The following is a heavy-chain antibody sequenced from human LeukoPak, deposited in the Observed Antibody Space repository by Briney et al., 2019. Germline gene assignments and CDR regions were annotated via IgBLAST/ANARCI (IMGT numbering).Heavy chain of an antibody. V-gene: IGHV4-38-2*02. J-gene: IGHJ4*02. Sequence: SETLSLTCTVSGYSISSGYYWGWIRQPPGKGLEWIGYIYYSGSTYYNPSLKSRVTISVDTSKNQFSLKLSSVSAADTAVYYCARGDLYSSSWYNWGQGTLVTVSS. CDR1: GYSISSGYY. D-gene: IGHD6-13*01. CDR3: ARGDLYSSSWYN. CDR2: IYYSGST.